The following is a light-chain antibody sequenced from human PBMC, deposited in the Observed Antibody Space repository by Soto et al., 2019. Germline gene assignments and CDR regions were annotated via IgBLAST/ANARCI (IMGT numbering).Light chain of an antibody. CDR1: QGLRSN. J-gene: IGKJ5*01. V-gene: IGKV3-20*01. CDR2: ETS. Sequence: EIVMTQSPATLSVSPGDRVTLSCRASQGLRSNLAWYQQKPGQAPRLLISETSNRATGIPDRFSGSGSGTDFTLTISRLEPEDFAVYYCQQYGSSPPITFGQGTRLEIK. CDR3: QQYGSSPPIT.